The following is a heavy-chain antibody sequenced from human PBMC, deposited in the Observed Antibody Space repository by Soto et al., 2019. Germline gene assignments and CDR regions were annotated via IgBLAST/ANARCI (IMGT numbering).Heavy chain of an antibody. CDR2: ISSSSSTI. CDR3: VRDRVYTYYYGSGRSYGMDV. J-gene: IGHJ6*02. CDR1: GFTFSSYS. D-gene: IGHD3-10*01. Sequence: EVQLVESGGGLVQPGGSLRLSCAASGFTFSSYSMNWVRQAPGKGLEWVSYISSSSSTIYYADSVKGRFTISRDNAKNSLYLQMNSLRDEDTAVYYCVRDRVYTYYYGSGRSYGMDVWGQGTTVTVSS. V-gene: IGHV3-48*02.